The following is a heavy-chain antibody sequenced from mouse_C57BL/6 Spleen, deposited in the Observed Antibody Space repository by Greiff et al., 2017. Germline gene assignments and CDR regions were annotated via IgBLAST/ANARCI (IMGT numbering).Heavy chain of an antibody. J-gene: IGHJ4*01. Sequence: EVMLVESGAGLVKPGGSLKLSCAASGFTFSSYAMSWVRQTPEKRLEWVAYISSGGDYIYYADTVKGRFTISRDNARNTLYLQMSSLKAEDTAMYYSTSNYVDYYAMDYWGQGTSVTVSS. CDR2: ISSGGDYI. V-gene: IGHV5-9-1*02. CDR1: GFTFSSYA. CDR3: TSNYVDYYAMDY. D-gene: IGHD2-1*01.